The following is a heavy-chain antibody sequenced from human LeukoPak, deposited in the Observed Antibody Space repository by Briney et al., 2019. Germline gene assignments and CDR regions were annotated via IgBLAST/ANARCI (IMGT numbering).Heavy chain of an antibody. CDR1: GYSISSGYY. V-gene: IGHV4-38-2*02. CDR2: IYHSGST. CDR3: ARVSPDATVVAGTYYFDY. J-gene: IGHJ4*02. Sequence: SETLSLTCTVSGYSISSGYYWGWIRQPPGKGLEWIGSIYHSGSTYYNPSLKSRVTISVDTSKNQFSLKLSSVTAADTAVYYCARVSPDATVVAGTYYFDYWGQGTLVTVSS. D-gene: IGHD6-19*01.